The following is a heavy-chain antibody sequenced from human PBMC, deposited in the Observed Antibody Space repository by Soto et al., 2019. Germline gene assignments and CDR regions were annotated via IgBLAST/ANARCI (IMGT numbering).Heavy chain of an antibody. Sequence: GGSLRLSCAASGFTFSTFTMNWVRQAPGKGLEWVSSISSASGNIYYADSLKGRFSISRDNAKNSLSLQMNNLRVEDTAIYYFARAVRGRLRYLDYSGQGTLVIGSS. CDR1: GFTFSTFT. CDR3: ARAVRGRLRYLDY. CDR2: ISSASGNI. D-gene: IGHD4-17*01. V-gene: IGHV3-21*01. J-gene: IGHJ4*02.